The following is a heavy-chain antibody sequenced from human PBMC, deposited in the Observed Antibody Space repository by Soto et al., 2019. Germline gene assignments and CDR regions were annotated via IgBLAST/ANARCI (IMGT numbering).Heavy chain of an antibody. CDR3: GRRGRTSNGDWFDL. CDR2: VYNNGPT. J-gene: IGHJ5*02. V-gene: IGHV4-39*01. Sequence: QVDLLESGPGLVKPSETLSLTCTVAGGSMTRSGYYWGWIRQPPGHELQYIGSVYNNGPTYYNPSLPSPVTISIDTSKNQSALSLRSVTAADTAVYFCGRRGRTSNGDWFDLWGQGSLVTVSS. D-gene: IGHD3-3*02. CDR1: GGSMTRSGYY.